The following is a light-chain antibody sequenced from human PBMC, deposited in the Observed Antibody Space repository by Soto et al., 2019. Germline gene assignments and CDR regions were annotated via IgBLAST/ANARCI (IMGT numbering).Light chain of an antibody. CDR2: DVS. Sequence: QSALTQPASVSGSPGQSITISCTGTSSGIGGYNYVSWYQQLPGIVAKLIIYDVSNRPSGVSDRFSGSKSGNAASLTISGLQAEDEADYYCSSYTSTSTLYVFGTGTKVTVL. V-gene: IGLV2-14*03. CDR1: SSGIGGYNY. CDR3: SSYTSTSTLYV. J-gene: IGLJ1*01.